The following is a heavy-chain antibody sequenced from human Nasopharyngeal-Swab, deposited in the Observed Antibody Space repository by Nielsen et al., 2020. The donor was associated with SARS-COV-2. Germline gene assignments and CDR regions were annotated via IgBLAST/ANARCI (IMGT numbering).Heavy chain of an antibody. Sequence: GESLKISCVASGFTYKYGMNWVRQAPCKGLEWVSVIWYDGSKKFYAESVKGRFSISRDESKNTVYLQMSSLRVEDTAVYYCVSAGSIEYWGPGTLVTVSA. CDR2: IWYDGSKK. J-gene: IGHJ4*02. CDR1: GFTYKYG. D-gene: IGHD3-10*01. V-gene: IGHV3-33*01. CDR3: VSAGSIEY.